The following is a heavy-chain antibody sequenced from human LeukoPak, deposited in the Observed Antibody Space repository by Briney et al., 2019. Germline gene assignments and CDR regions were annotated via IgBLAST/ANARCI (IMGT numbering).Heavy chain of an antibody. Sequence: GASVKVSCKASGYTFTGYYMHWVRQAPGQGLEWMGWISAYNGNTNYAQKLQGRVTMTTDTSTSTAYMELRSLRSDDTAVYYCARAPNTRYSSGWYSGYWGQGTLVTVSS. CDR3: ARAPNTRYSSGWYSGY. V-gene: IGHV1-18*04. J-gene: IGHJ4*02. CDR1: GYTFTGYY. CDR2: ISAYNGNT. D-gene: IGHD6-19*01.